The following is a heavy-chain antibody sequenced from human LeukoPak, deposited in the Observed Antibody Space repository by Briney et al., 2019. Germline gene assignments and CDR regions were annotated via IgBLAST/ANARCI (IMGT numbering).Heavy chain of an antibody. CDR1: GYTFTSYG. CDR2: ISAYNGNT. CDR3: ARGKRVIAVAYSHDAFDI. D-gene: IGHD6-19*01. J-gene: IGHJ3*02. V-gene: IGHV1-18*01. Sequence: ASVKVSCKASGYTFTSYGISWVRQAPGQGLEWMGWISAYNGNTNYAQKLQGRVTMTTDTSTSTAYMELSSLRSEDPAVYSCARGKRVIAVAYSHDAFDIWGQGTMVTVSS.